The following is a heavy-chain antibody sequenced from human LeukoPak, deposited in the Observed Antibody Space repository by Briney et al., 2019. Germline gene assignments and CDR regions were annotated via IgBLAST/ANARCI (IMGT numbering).Heavy chain of an antibody. CDR3: AKIVVVPSGMDYYYYMDV. J-gene: IGHJ6*03. V-gene: IGHV4-4*07. D-gene: IGHD2-2*01. Sequence: PSETLSLTCTVSGGSVRSYYWSWVRQPAGQGLEWIGRIYPSGRTNYNPALKSRLTMSLDTSKNQFFLKLSSVTAADTAVHYCAKIVVVPSGMDYYYYMDVWGKGTTVIVSS. CDR2: IYPSGRT. CDR1: GGSVRSYY.